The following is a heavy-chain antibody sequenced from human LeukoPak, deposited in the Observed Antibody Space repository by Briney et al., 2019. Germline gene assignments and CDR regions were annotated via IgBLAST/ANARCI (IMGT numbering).Heavy chain of an antibody. CDR1: GFTFSDYY. CDR3: ARGGYSGYDYGARVDY. Sequence: GGSLRLSCAASGFTFSDYYMSWIRQAPGKGLEWVSYISSSSTYTNYADSVKGRFTISRDNAKNSLYLQMNSLRAEDTAVYYCARGGYSGYDYGARVDYGGQGTLVTVSS. D-gene: IGHD5-12*01. V-gene: IGHV3-11*06. CDR2: ISSSSTYT. J-gene: IGHJ4*02.